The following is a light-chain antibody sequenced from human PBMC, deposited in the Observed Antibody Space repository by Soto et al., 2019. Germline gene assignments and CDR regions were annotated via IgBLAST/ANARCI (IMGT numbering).Light chain of an antibody. J-gene: IGLJ7*01. CDR2: EVS. CDR1: NSDVGGYKY. V-gene: IGLV2-14*01. Sequence: QSALTQPASVSGSPGQSITISCTGTNSDVGGYKYVSWYQQHPGKAPKLIIYEVSNRPSGVSNRFSGSKSGNTASLTISGLQAEDEADYFCGSYTNSNTPVLFGGGTQLTVL. CDR3: GSYTNSNTPVL.